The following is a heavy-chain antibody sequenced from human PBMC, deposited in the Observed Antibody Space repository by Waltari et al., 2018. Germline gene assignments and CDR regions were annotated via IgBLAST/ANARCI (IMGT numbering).Heavy chain of an antibody. J-gene: IGHJ6*02. V-gene: IGHV3-7*01. CDR3: ARDQRSNPYNGYYYYYGMDV. CDR1: GFTFSSYW. CDR2: IKQDGSEK. D-gene: IGHD1-1*01. Sequence: EVQLVESGGGLVQPGGSLRLSCAASGFTFSSYWMSWVRQAPGKGLEWVANIKQDGSEKYYEDSVKGRFTISRDNAKNSLYLQMNSLRAEDTAVYYCARDQRSNPYNGYYYYYGMDVWGQGTTVTVSS.